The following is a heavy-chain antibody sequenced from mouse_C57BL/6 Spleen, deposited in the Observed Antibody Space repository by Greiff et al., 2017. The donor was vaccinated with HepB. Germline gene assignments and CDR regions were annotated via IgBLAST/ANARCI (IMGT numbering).Heavy chain of an antibody. D-gene: IGHD1-1*01. CDR1: GFTFSSYG. V-gene: IGHV5-6*01. J-gene: IGHJ3*01. CDR3: ASYYYGSSPPFAY. CDR2: ISSGGSYT. Sequence: EVMLVESGGDLVKPGGSLKLSCAASGFTFSSYGMSWVRQTPDKRLEWVATISSGGSYTYYPDSVKGRFTISRDNAKNTLYLQMSSLKSEDTAMYDCASYYYGSSPPFAYWGQGTLVTVSA.